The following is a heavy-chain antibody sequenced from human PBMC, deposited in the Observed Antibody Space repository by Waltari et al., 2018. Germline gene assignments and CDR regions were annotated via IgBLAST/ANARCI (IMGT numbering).Heavy chain of an antibody. Sequence: QVQLQQWGAGLLKPSETLSLTCAVYGGSFSGYYWSWIRQPPGKGLEWIGEINHSGSTNSNPALNSRVTISVDTSKNQFSLKLSSVTAADTAVYYCARGRRGILTGYLDYWGQGTLVTVSS. CDR3: ARGRRGILTGYLDY. CDR1: GGSFSGYY. D-gene: IGHD3-9*01. CDR2: INHSGST. J-gene: IGHJ4*02. V-gene: IGHV4-34*01.